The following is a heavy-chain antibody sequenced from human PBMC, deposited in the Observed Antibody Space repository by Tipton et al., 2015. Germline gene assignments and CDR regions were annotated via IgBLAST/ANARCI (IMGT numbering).Heavy chain of an antibody. CDR1: GFTFSNYG. V-gene: IGHV3-33*01. CDR2: IWFDGSTT. D-gene: IGHD3-22*01. J-gene: IGHJ4*02. Sequence: SLRLSCAASGFTFSNYGMHWVRQAPGKGLEWVALIWFDGSTTYYADSVKGRFTISRDTSRDTLYLQMKSLKTEDTALYFCSTDPDTRSYHANSDTWAYFDSWGQGTLVTVSS. CDR3: STDPDTRSYHANSDTWAYFDS.